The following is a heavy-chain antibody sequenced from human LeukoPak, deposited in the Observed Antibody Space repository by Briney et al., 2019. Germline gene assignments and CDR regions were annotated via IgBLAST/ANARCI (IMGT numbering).Heavy chain of an antibody. V-gene: IGHV1-69*01. Sequence: SVKVSCTASGGTFSSYAISWVRQAPGQGLGWMGGIIPIFGTANYAQKLQGRVTITADESTSTAYMELSSLRSEDTAVYYCARKGAAAFDYWGQGTLVTVSS. CDR3: ARKGAAAFDY. D-gene: IGHD6-13*01. CDR2: IIPIFGTA. CDR1: GGTFSSYA. J-gene: IGHJ4*02.